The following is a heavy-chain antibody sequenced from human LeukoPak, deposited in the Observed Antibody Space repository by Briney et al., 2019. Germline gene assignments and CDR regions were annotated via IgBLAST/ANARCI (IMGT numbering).Heavy chain of an antibody. V-gene: IGHV1-18*01. CDR1: GYTFTSYG. CDR2: ISAYNGNT. J-gene: IGHJ4*02. Sequence: ASVKVSCKASGYTFTSYGISWVRQAPGQGLERMGWISAYNGNTNYAQKLQGRVTMTTDTSTSTAYMELRSLRSDDTAVYYCARDRGVRGVIPTYFDYWGQGTLVTVSS. D-gene: IGHD3-10*01. CDR3: ARDRGVRGVIPTYFDY.